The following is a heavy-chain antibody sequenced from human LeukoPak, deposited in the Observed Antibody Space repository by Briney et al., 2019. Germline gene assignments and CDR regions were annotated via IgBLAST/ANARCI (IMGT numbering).Heavy chain of an antibody. CDR2: INPNSGGT. V-gene: IGHV1-2*02. Sequence: ASVKVSCKASGYTFTGYYMHWVRQAPGQGLEWMGWINPNSGGTNYAQKFQGRVTMTRDTFISTAYMELSRLRSDDTAVYYCARGSPIVVVTAISQPFDYWGQGTLVTVSS. D-gene: IGHD2-21*02. CDR1: GYTFTGYY. CDR3: ARGSPIVVVTAISQPFDY. J-gene: IGHJ4*02.